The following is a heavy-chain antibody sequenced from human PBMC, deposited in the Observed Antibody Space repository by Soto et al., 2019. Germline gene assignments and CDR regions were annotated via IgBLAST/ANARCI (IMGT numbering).Heavy chain of an antibody. D-gene: IGHD3-10*01. Sequence: QPGGSPRLSCAASGFTVSSNYMSWVRQAPGKGLEWVSVIYSGGSTYYADSVKGRFTISRDNSKNTLYLQMNSLRAEDTAVYYCARELSGDLLWFGELPFCYMDVWGKGTTVTVSS. V-gene: IGHV3-66*01. CDR2: IYSGGST. J-gene: IGHJ6*03. CDR1: GFTVSSNY. CDR3: ARELSGDLLWFGELPFCYMDV.